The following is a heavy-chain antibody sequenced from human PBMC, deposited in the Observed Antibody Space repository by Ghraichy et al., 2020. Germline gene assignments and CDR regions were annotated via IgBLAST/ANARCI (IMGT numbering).Heavy chain of an antibody. CDR1: GGSISSYY. J-gene: IGHJ5*02. V-gene: IGHV4-59*01. CDR2: IYYSGST. CDR3: ARWAQGVLGWFDP. Sequence: SETLSLTCTVSGGSISSYYWSWIRQPPGKGLEWIGYIYYSGSTNYNPSLKSRVTISVDTSKNQFSLKLSSVTAADTAVYYCARWAQGVLGWFDPWGQGTLVTVSS. D-gene: IGHD3-10*01.